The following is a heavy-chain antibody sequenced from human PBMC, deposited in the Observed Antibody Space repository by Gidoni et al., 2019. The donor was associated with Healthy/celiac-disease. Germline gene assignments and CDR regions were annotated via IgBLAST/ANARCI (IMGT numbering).Heavy chain of an antibody. Sequence: DVQLVESGGGLVQPGGSLRLSCAASGFTFSSYWMSWVRQAPGKGLEWVANIKQDGSEKYYVDSVKGRFTISRDNAKNSLYLQMNSLRAEDTAVYYCAREGRWFGELLPDYWGQGTLVTVSS. CDR3: AREGRWFGELLPDY. J-gene: IGHJ4*02. V-gene: IGHV3-7*01. CDR2: IKQDGSEK. CDR1: GFTFSSYW. D-gene: IGHD3-10*01.